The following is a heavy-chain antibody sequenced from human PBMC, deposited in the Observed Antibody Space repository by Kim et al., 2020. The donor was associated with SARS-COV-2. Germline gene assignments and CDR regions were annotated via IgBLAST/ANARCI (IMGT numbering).Heavy chain of an antibody. CDR3: ARVRGDSGYDSFYYYYGMDV. Sequence: ASVKVSCKASGYTFTSYGISWVRQAPGQGLEWMGWISAYNGNTNYAQKLQGRVTMTTDTSTSTAYMELRSLRSDDTAVYYCARVRGDSGYDSFYYYYGMDVWGQGTTVTVSS. J-gene: IGHJ6*02. V-gene: IGHV1-18*01. CDR1: GYTFTSYG. CDR2: ISAYNGNT. D-gene: IGHD5-12*01.